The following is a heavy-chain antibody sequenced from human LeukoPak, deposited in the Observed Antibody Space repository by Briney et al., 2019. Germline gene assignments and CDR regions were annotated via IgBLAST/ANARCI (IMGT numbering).Heavy chain of an antibody. D-gene: IGHD3-22*01. CDR3: ASQYYYDSSGYYQFDY. CDR1: GFTFSSYA. CDR2: ISYDGSNK. V-gene: IGHV3-30*04. Sequence: GGSLRLSCAASGFTFSSYAMHWVRQAPGKGLEWAAVISYDGSNKYYADSVKGRFTISRDNSKNTLYLQMNSLRAEDTAVYYCASQYYYDSSGYYQFDYWGQGTLVTVSS. J-gene: IGHJ4*02.